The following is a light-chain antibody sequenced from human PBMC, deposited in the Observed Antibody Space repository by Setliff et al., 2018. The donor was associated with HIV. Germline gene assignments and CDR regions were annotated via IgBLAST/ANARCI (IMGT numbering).Light chain of an antibody. V-gene: IGLV2-14*03. CDR2: DVS. Sequence: QSALTQPASVSGSPGQSITISCTGTNSDVGGYNYVSWYQQHPGKAPKLMIFDVSNRPSGVSDRFSGSRSGNTASLTISGLQAEDEADYYCSSYTSSSNPRVFGGGTKVT. CDR1: NSDVGGYNY. CDR3: SSYTSSSNPRV. J-gene: IGLJ3*02.